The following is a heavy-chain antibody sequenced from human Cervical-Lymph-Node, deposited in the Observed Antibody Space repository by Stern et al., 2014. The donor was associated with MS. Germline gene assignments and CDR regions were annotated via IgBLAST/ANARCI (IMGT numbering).Heavy chain of an antibody. D-gene: IGHD2-15*01. CDR2: TYWDDDK. CDR1: GFSLSTTEVG. CDR3: AHRSCSGGTCYYFDY. J-gene: IGHJ4*02. V-gene: IGHV2-5*02. Sequence: QVTLRESGPTLVKPTQTLTLTCTFSGFSLSTTEVGVAWIRQPPGQALEWLGVTYWDDDKRYSPSLKSRLTITKDTSKNQVVLTVTNMDPVDTATYYCAHRSCSGGTCYYFDYWGQGTLVTVSS.